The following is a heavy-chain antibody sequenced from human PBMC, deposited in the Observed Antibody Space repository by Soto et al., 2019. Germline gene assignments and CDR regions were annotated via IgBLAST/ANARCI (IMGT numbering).Heavy chain of an antibody. CDR1: GGSIHSYY. J-gene: IGHJ4*02. CDR2: ISYSGST. CDR3: ARHNPIGNNWNYFDY. Sequence: SETLSLTCTVPGGSIHSYYWGWVRQPPGKGLEWIGYISYSGSTSNNPSLTGRVTISVDTSKNQFSLKVSSVTAADTAVYYCARHNPIGNNWNYFDYWGQGTLVTSPQ. V-gene: IGHV4-59*01. D-gene: IGHD1-1*01.